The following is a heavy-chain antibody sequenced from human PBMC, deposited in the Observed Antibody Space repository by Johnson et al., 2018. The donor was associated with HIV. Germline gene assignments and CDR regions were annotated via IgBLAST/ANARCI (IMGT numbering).Heavy chain of an antibody. CDR2: IYSGGST. Sequence: VQLVESGGGVVQPGRSLSLSCAASGFTVSSNYMSWVRQAPGKGLVWVSIIYSGGSTYYADSVRGRCTISRDTSTNTLYLQMTSLSAEDTAVYYCVRGLLWFGELLEAFDIWGQGTMVTVSS. CDR1: GFTVSSNY. V-gene: IGHV3-53*01. J-gene: IGHJ3*02. D-gene: IGHD3-10*01. CDR3: VRGLLWFGELLEAFDI.